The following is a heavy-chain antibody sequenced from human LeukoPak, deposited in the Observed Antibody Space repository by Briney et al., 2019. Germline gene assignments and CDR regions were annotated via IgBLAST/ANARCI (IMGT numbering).Heavy chain of an antibody. CDR2: INPKSGGT. D-gene: IGHD6-19*01. CDR1: GYSFTGYY. Sequence: ASVKVSFKASGYSFTGYYLGWVRQAPGQGLEWMGWINPKSGGTNYAQKFPGRVTMTRDTSISTAYMELSSLRSDDTAIYYCARRVFSGWGYYFDYWGQGTLVTVSS. V-gene: IGHV1-2*02. CDR3: ARRVFSGWGYYFDY. J-gene: IGHJ4*02.